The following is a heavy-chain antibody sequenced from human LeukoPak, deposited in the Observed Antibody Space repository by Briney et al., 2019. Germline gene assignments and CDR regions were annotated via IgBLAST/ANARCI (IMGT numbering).Heavy chain of an antibody. CDR2: INHSGST. D-gene: IGHD3-22*01. CDR1: GGSFSGYY. V-gene: IGHV4-34*01. Sequence: SESLSLTCAVYGGSFSGYYWSWIRQPPGKGLEWIGEINHSGSTNYNPSLKSRVTISVDTSKNQFSLKLSSVTAADTAVYYCATPDSSGYYYLYWGQGTLVTVSS. CDR3: ATPDSSGYYYLY. J-gene: IGHJ4*02.